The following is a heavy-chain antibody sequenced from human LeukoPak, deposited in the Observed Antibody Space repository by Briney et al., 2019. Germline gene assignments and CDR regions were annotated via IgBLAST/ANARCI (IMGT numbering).Heavy chain of an antibody. CDR3: ARGIYTSSPRNPKNFFDY. D-gene: IGHD2-2*02. J-gene: IGHJ4*02. CDR2: IIGSGVST. V-gene: IGHV3-23*01. Sequence: GGTLRLSCLAPGFTLTRNGMSWVRQTPGKGLEWGSAIIGSGVSTYYANTVQRGFTITRDNSRHTLYLQMNSLSAEDTAVYFCARGIYTSSPRNPKNFFDYWGQGTLVTVS. CDR1: GFTLTRNG.